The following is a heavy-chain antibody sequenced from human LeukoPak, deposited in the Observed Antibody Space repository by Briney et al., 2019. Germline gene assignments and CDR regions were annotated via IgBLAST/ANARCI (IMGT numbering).Heavy chain of an antibody. V-gene: IGHV3-48*04. Sequence: GGSLRLSCAASGFTFSRHWMDWVRQAPGKGLDWVSYISGSSYTIYYADSVKGRFTISRDNAKNSLYLQMNSLRPEDTAVYYCARDSSGYYLGAIDCWGQGTLVTVSS. CDR2: ISGSSYTI. CDR3: ARDSSGYYLGAIDC. CDR1: GFTFSRHW. J-gene: IGHJ4*02. D-gene: IGHD3-3*01.